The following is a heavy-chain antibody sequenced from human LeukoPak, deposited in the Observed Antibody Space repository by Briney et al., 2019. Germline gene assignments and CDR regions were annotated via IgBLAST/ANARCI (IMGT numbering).Heavy chain of an antibody. V-gene: IGHV3-30-3*01. Sequence: GRSLRLSCAASGFTFSSYAMHWVRQAPGKGLEWVAVISYDGSNKYYADSVKGRFTISRDNSKNTLYLQMNSLRAEDTAVYYCARVRWPKWYFDYWGQGTLVTVSS. CDR2: ISYDGSNK. CDR3: ARVRWPKWYFDY. D-gene: IGHD4-23*01. J-gene: IGHJ4*02. CDR1: GFTFSSYA.